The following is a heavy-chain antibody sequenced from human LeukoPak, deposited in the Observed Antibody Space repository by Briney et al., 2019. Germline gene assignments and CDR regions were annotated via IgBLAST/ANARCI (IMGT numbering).Heavy chain of an antibody. CDR2: ISGSGGST. D-gene: IGHD6-13*01. Sequence: PGGSLRLSCAASGFTFSSYAMSWVRQAPGKGLEGVSAISGSGGSTYYADSVKGRFTISRDNSKNTLYLQMNSLRAEDTAVYYCAKRYSSSWELDYWGQGTLVTVSS. CDR1: GFTFSSYA. V-gene: IGHV3-23*01. CDR3: AKRYSSSWELDY. J-gene: IGHJ4*02.